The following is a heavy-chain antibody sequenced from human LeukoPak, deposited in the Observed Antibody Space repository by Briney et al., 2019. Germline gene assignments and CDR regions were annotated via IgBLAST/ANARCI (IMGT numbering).Heavy chain of an antibody. D-gene: IGHD5-18*01. CDR3: ARRAYNYGMYYFDY. Sequence: SETLSLTCTVSGGSISSTSYYWGWIRQPPGTGLEWIGSIYYRGNTYYNPSFKSRVTMSVDTSKNQFSLKLSSVTSADTAVYYCARRAYNYGMYYFDYWGQGTLVTVSS. V-gene: IGHV4-39*01. J-gene: IGHJ4*02. CDR1: GGSISSTSYY. CDR2: IYYRGNT.